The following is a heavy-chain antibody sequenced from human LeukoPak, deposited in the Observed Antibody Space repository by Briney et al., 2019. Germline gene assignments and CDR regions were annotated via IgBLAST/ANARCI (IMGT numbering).Heavy chain of an antibody. CDR3: AKIGYCSSASCLGDTFEI. CDR1: GFISSNYG. CDR2: IRYDGSNK. D-gene: IGHD2-2*01. V-gene: IGHV3-30*02. J-gene: IGHJ3*02. Sequence: GGSLRLSCAASGFISSNYGMHWVRQAPGKGLEWVAFIRYDGSNKYYVDSVKGRFIISRDNSKNTLYLQMNSLRPEDTAVYYCAKIGYCSSASCLGDTFEIWGQGTMVTVSS.